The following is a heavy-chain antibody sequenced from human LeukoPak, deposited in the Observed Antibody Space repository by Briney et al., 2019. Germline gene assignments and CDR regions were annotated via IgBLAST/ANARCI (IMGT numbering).Heavy chain of an antibody. CDR1: GGSFSSYY. CDR2: IYYSGST. V-gene: IGHV4-59*01. CDR3: ARVRVRGVIIRGYAFDI. D-gene: IGHD3-10*01. J-gene: IGHJ3*02. Sequence: SETLSLTCTVSGGSFSSYYWSWIRQPPGKGLEWIGYIYYSGSTNYNPSLKSRVTISVDTSKNQFSLKLSSVTAADTAVYYCARVRVRGVIIRGYAFDIWGQGTMVTVSS.